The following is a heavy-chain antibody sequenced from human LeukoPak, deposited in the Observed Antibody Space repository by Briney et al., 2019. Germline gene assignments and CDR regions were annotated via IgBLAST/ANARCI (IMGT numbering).Heavy chain of an antibody. D-gene: IGHD5-12*01. V-gene: IGHV1-8*01. J-gene: IGHJ4*02. Sequence: ASVKVSCKASGYTFTSYDINWVRQATGQGLEWMGWMNPNSGNTGYAQRFQGRVTMTRNTSISTAYMELSSLRSEDTAVYYCARGSWGNSGYDSDYWGQGTLVTVSS. CDR1: GYTFTSYD. CDR3: ARGSWGNSGYDSDY. CDR2: MNPNSGNT.